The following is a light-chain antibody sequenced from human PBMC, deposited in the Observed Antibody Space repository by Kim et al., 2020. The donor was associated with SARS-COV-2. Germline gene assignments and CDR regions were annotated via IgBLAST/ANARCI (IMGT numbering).Light chain of an antibody. CDR1: QSISSW. Sequence: DIQMTQSPSTLSASLGDRVTISCRASQSISSWLAWYQQKPGKAPNLLIYVSSSLESGVPSRFSGSGSGTEFTLTISSLQPDDFATYYCQQYNSYPLTFGGGTKVDIK. CDR2: VSS. J-gene: IGKJ4*01. CDR3: QQYNSYPLT. V-gene: IGKV1-5*03.